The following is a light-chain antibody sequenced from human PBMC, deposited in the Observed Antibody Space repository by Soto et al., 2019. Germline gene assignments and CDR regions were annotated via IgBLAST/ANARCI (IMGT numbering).Light chain of an antibody. Sequence: SYELTQPPSVSVSPGQTASITCSGDKLGHKYACWYQQKPGQSPVLVIYQDNKRPSGIPERFSGSISGNTATLTISGTQAMDEADYYCQAWDSSTVVFGGGTKVTVL. V-gene: IGLV3-1*01. J-gene: IGLJ2*01. CDR3: QAWDSSTVV. CDR1: KLGHKY. CDR2: QDN.